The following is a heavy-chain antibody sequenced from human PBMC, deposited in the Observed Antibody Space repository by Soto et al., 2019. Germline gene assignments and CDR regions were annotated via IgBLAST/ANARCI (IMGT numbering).Heavy chain of an antibody. V-gene: IGHV3-23*01. D-gene: IGHD6-13*01. CDR3: ARAIGQQLVPFDY. J-gene: IGHJ4*02. CDR2: ISGSGGST. CDR1: GFTVSSYA. Sequence: GGSLRLSCAASGFTVSSYAMSWVRQAPGKGLEWVSAISGSGGSTYYADSVKGRYTISRDNSKNTLYLQMNSLRAEDTAVYYCARAIGQQLVPFDYWGQGTLVTVSS.